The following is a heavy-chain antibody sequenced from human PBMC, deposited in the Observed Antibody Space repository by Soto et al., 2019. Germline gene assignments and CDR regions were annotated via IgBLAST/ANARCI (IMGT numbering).Heavy chain of an antibody. CDR3: ARGIAAAGFDP. D-gene: IGHD6-13*01. V-gene: IGHV1-69*02. Sequence: QVQLVQSGAEVKKPGSSVKVSCKASGGTFSSYTISWVRQAPGQGPEWMGRIIPILGIANYAQKFQGRVTITADKSTSTAYMELSSLRSEDTAVYYCARGIAAAGFDPWGQGTLVTVSS. CDR1: GGTFSSYT. J-gene: IGHJ5*02. CDR2: IIPILGIA.